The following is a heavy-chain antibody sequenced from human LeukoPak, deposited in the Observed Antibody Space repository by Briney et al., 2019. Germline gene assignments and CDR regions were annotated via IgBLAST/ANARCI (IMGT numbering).Heavy chain of an antibody. CDR2: ISSSSSYI. D-gene: IGHD3-22*01. Sequence: GGSLRLSCAASGFTFSSYSMNWVRQAPGKGLEWVSSISSSSSYIYYADSVKGRFTISRDNAKNSLYLQMNSLRAKDTAVYYCARDLQPASYYDSSASRSNWFDPWGQGTLVTVSS. CDR1: GFTFSSYS. V-gene: IGHV3-21*01. J-gene: IGHJ5*02. CDR3: ARDLQPASYYDSSASRSNWFDP.